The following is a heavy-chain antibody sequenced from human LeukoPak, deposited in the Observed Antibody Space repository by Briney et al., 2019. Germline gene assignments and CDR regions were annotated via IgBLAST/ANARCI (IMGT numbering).Heavy chain of an antibody. CDR2: IKTDGSEK. CDR1: GFTFSNYW. CDR3: AKDTTATGTGNFDY. V-gene: IGHV3-7*03. J-gene: IGHJ4*02. Sequence: PGGSLRLSCEGSGFTFSNYWMGWVRQAPGKGLQWVANIKTDGSEKYYVDSVKGRFTISRDNAKNSLYLNMNSLRAEDTALYYCAKDTTATGTGNFDYWGQGTLVTVSS. D-gene: IGHD6-13*01.